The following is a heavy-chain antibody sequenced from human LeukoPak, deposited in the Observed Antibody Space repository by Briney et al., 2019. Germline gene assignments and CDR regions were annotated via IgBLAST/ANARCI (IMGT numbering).Heavy chain of an antibody. CDR1: GFIFSNYW. J-gene: IGHJ4*02. V-gene: IGHV3-7*01. CDR2: IKQDGSEK. CDR3: ARGGSH. D-gene: IGHD3-16*01. Sequence: GGSLRLSCVASGFIFSNYWMNWVRQAPGKGLEWVANIKQDGSEKYYVDSVKGRFTISRDNAKNSLYLQVNSLRAEDTAVYYCARGGSHWGQGTLVTVSS.